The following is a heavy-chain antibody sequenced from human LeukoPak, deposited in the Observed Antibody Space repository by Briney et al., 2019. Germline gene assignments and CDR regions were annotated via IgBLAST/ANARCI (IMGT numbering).Heavy chain of an antibody. J-gene: IGHJ4*02. V-gene: IGHV5-51*01. CDR2: IYPGTSAT. Sequence: KRGESLKISCKGSGYSFNSYWIGWVRQMPGKGLEWMGIIYPGTSATRYSPSFQGQITISADKSISTAYLQWSSLKAADTAMYYCARLPPQDYSSPWLGLFDYWGQGTLLSVSS. D-gene: IGHD6-6*01. CDR1: GYSFNSYW. CDR3: ARLPPQDYSSPWLGLFDY.